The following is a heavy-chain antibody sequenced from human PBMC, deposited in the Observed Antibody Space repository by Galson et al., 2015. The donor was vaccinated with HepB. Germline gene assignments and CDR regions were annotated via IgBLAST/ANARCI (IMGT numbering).Heavy chain of an antibody. CDR1: GGSFSGYY. CDR2: INHSGST. V-gene: IGHV4-34*01. J-gene: IGHJ4*02. Sequence: LSLTCAVYGGSFSGYYWSWIRQPPGKGLEWIGEINHSGSTNYNPSLKSRVTISVDTSKNQFSLKLSSVTAADTAVYYCARGFPITMVRGALGSHFDYWGQGTLVTVSS. CDR3: ARGFPITMVRGALGSHFDY. D-gene: IGHD3-10*01.